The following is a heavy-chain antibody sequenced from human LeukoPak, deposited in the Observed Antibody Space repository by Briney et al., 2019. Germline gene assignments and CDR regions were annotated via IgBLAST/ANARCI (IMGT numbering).Heavy chain of an antibody. J-gene: IGHJ6*03. D-gene: IGHD1-14*01. Sequence: GGSLRLSCAASGFTFRSYTMNWVRQAPGKGLEWVSYISNNGGTIYYADSVKGRFTVSRDNAKNSLYLQMNSLRAEDTAVYYCARDITYGHYYYFYYMDVWGKGTMVTVSS. CDR1: GFTFRSYT. CDR2: ISNNGGTI. CDR3: ARDITYGHYYYFYYMDV. V-gene: IGHV3-48*04.